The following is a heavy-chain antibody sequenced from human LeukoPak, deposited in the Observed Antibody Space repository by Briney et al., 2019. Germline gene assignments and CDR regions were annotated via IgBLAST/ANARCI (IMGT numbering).Heavy chain of an antibody. CDR3: ARWAYDSSGYFYYYYYGMDV. CDR2: INHSGST. J-gene: IGHJ6*02. Sequence: PSETLSLTCAVYGGSFSGYYWSWIRQPPGKGLEWIGKINHSGSTNYNPSLKSRVTISVDTSKNQFSLKLSSVTAADTAVYYCARWAYDSSGYFYYYYYGMDVWGQGTTVTVSS. V-gene: IGHV4-34*01. CDR1: GGSFSGYY. D-gene: IGHD3-22*01.